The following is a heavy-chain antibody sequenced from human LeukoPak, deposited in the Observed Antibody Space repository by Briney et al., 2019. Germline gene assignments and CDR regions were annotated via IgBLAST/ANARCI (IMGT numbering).Heavy chain of an antibody. V-gene: IGHV4-38-2*01. D-gene: IGHD4-17*01. J-gene: IGHJ4*02. CDR1: GYSISSGCY. CDR2: IYHSGST. CDR3: RSHGAY. Sequence: PSETLSLTCAVSGYSISSGCYWDWIRQPPGKGLEWIGSIYHSGSTYYNPSLKSRVTISVDTSKNQFSLRLTSVTAADTAVYCLRSHGAYWGQGTLVTVSS.